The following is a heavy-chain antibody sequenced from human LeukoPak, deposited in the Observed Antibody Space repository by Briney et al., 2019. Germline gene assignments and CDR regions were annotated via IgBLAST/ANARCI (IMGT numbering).Heavy chain of an antibody. CDR1: GYTFTSYY. D-gene: IGHD6-13*01. CDR2: INPNSGGT. J-gene: IGHJ5*02. V-gene: IGHV1-2*02. CDR3: ARDLEYSSSFGFDP. Sequence: ASVKVSCKASGYTFTSYYMHWVRQAPGQGLEWMGWINPNSGGTNYAQKFQGRVTMTRDTSISTAYMELSRLRSDDTAVYYCARDLEYSSSFGFDPWGQGTLVTVSS.